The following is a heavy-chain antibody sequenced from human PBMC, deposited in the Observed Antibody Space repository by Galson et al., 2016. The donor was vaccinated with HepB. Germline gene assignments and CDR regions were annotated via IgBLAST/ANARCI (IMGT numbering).Heavy chain of an antibody. J-gene: IGHJ5*02. CDR1: GLPFSRYY. Sequence: SLRLSCAASGLPFSRYYMNWVRQAPGKGLEWVANIKEDGNEKYYVDSVKGRFVISRDNAKNLLYLQMHSLSADDTAVYYCTCSYADCPWGQGTLVAVSS. D-gene: IGHD5-18*01. CDR2: IKEDGNEK. V-gene: IGHV3-7*03. CDR3: TCSYADCP.